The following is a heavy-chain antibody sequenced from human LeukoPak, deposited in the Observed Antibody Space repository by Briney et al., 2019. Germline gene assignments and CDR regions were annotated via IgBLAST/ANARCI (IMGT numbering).Heavy chain of an antibody. V-gene: IGHV1-18*01. Sequence: ASVKVSCKASGYTFTSYGISWVRQAPGQGLEWMGWISAYNGNTNYAQKLQGRVTMTTDTSTSTAYMELRSLRSDDTAVYYCAREWDSGYDDGNWFDPWGQGTLVTVSS. CDR2: ISAYNGNT. CDR1: GYTFTSYG. D-gene: IGHD5-12*01. CDR3: AREWDSGYDDGNWFDP. J-gene: IGHJ5*02.